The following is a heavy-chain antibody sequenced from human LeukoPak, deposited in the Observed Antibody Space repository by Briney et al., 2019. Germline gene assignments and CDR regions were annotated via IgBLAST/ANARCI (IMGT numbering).Heavy chain of an antibody. V-gene: IGHV1-18*01. D-gene: IGHD5-12*01. CDR3: ARHSGYDHYYYYYMDV. CDR1: GYTFTSYG. J-gene: IGHJ6*03. Sequence: ASVKVSCKASGYTFTSYGISWVRQAPGQGLEWMGWISAYNGNTNYAQKLQGRVTMTTDTSTSTAYMELRSLRSDDTAVYYCARHSGYDHYYYYYMDVWGQGTTVAVSS. CDR2: ISAYNGNT.